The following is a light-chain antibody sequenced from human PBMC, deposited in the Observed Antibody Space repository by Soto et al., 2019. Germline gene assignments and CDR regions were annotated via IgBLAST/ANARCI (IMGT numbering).Light chain of an antibody. CDR1: QSLTSY. J-gene: IGKJ1*01. CDR2: GAS. Sequence: EIVTTQSPSTLSESPGERVTLSCRASQSLTSYLAWYQHKPGQSPRLLIYGASAWATGIPDRFSGSGSGTEYTLTISSLQSEDFAVYYCQQYDKWPRTFGQGTKVDIK. V-gene: IGKV3-15*01. CDR3: QQYDKWPRT.